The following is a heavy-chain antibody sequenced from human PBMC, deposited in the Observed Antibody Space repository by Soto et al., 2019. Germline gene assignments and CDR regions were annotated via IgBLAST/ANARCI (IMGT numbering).Heavy chain of an antibody. CDR3: ARDRLPAAATGPEY. CDR1: TFTFSDYY. D-gene: IGHD2-15*01. CDR2: ISSSASSGSTM. J-gene: IGHJ4*02. Sequence: GGSLRLSCTASTFTFSDYYMGWIRQAPGKGLEWVSYISSSASSGSTMFYADSVKGRFTISRDNAKNSLYLQMNSLRAEDTAVYYCARDRLPAAATGPEYWGPGTLVTVSS. V-gene: IGHV3-11*01.